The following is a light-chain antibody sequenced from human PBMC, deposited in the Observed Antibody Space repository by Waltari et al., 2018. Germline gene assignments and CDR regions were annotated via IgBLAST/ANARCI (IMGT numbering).Light chain of an antibody. CDR1: SSDVGGYNY. V-gene: IGLV2-14*01. Sequence: QSALTHPASVSGSPGQSITISCTGTSSDVGGYNYVSWYQLHPGKAPKLLIYEVSDRPSGVSDRFSGSKSGNTASMTSSGLQAEDEADYYCSSYTRNSADVVFGGGTKLTVL. CDR2: EVS. CDR3: SSYTRNSADVV. J-gene: IGLJ2*01.